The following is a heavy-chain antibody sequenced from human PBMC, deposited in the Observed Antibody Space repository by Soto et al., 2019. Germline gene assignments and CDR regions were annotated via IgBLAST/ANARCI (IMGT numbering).Heavy chain of an antibody. CDR3: ARASPVVTDV. D-gene: IGHD5-18*01. V-gene: IGHV4-4*02. CDR1: GDSIIGTHW. CDR2: THHSRGT. Sequence: PSETLSLTCAVSGDSIIGTHWWSWVRRPPGKGLEFIGETHHSRGTNYNPSLRSRVTMSVDTSKNQLSLKLNSVTAADTAVYYCARASPVVTDVWGQGATVTVSS. J-gene: IGHJ6*02.